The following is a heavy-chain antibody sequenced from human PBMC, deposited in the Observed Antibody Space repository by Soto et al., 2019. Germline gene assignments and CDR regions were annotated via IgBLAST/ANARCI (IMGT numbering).Heavy chain of an antibody. CDR3: ARRGSGSHYDY. Sequence: EVQLLESGGGLVQPGGSLRLSCAASGFTFSSYAMRWVRQAPVKGLEWVSAISGSGGSTYYADSVKGRFTISRDNSKNTRYLQMNSLRAEDTAVYYCARRGSGSHYDYWGQGTLVTVSS. CDR1: GFTFSSYA. J-gene: IGHJ4*02. D-gene: IGHD1-26*01. V-gene: IGHV3-23*01. CDR2: ISGSGGST.